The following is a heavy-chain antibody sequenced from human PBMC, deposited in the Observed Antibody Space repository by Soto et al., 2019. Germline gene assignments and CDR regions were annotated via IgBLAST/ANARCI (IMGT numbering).Heavy chain of an antibody. D-gene: IGHD6-6*01. J-gene: IGHJ4*02. CDR2: INTDNGNT. Sequence: QVPLVQSGAEVKKPGASVKVSCKASGYTFTTYAMHWVRQAPGQRLEWMGWINTDNGNTKYSEKLQGRVTISSDTSATTVYMELSSLRSEDTAVYYCSRTGDSTSSFFFDFWGQGTLVTVSS. CDR3: SRTGDSTSSFFFDF. CDR1: GYTFTTYA. V-gene: IGHV1-3*04.